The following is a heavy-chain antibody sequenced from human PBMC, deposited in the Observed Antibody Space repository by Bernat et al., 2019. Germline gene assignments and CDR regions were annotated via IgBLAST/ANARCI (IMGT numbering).Heavy chain of an antibody. D-gene: IGHD3-3*01. Sequence: EVQLVESGGGLVQPGGSLRLSCAASGFTFRSYWMSWVRQVSGKGLEWVANIKQDGSEKNYVDSVKGRFTIPRDNAKNSLYLQMNTLRAEDTAVYYCARRAGIGVGSYYYYYAMDVWGQGTTVTVSS. J-gene: IGHJ6*02. CDR3: ARRAGIGVGSYYYYYAMDV. CDR2: IKQDGSEK. V-gene: IGHV3-7*03. CDR1: GFTFRSYW.